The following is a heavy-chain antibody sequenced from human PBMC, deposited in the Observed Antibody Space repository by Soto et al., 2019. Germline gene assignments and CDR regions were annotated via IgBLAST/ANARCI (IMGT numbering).Heavy chain of an antibody. V-gene: IGHV4-4*07. CDR2: IYTTGST. J-gene: IGHJ5*01. CDR1: GGSISNYY. CDR3: ARQTTYISSWFDY. D-gene: IGHD6-13*01. Sequence: QVQLQESGPGLVKPSETLSLTCTVSGGSISNYYWTCIRQPAGKGLEWIGRIYTTGSTNYNPSLKSRLTMSVATSNNQFSLNLNSVTAADTALYYCARQTTYISSWFDYWGHGTLVTVSS.